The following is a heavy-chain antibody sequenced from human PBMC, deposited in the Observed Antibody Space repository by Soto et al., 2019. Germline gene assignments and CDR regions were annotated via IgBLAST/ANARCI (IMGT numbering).Heavy chain of an antibody. J-gene: IGHJ4*02. CDR2: IHNSGSP. CDR3: ARVSTTEKVAS. Sequence: QVQLQESGPGLVRPSQTLSLTCSVSGASIYNGGYFWSWIRQSPGKGLEWIGHIHNSGSPYTNPSLRSRVTRSAGPSMNQFSLALTSVTAPNTAMYSGARVSTTEKVASWGQGILVTVSS. CDR1: GASIYNGGYF. V-gene: IGHV4-30-4*01.